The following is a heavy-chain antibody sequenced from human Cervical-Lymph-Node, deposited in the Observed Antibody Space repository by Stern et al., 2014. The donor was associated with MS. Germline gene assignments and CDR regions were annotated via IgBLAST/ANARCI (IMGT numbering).Heavy chain of an antibody. V-gene: IGHV4-4*02. CDR3: ATVSGYYYPYYFDY. J-gene: IGHJ4*02. D-gene: IGHD3-22*01. CDR2: IYHSGST. CDR1: GGSISSSNW. Sequence: QLQLQESGPGLVKPSGTLSLTCAVSGGSISSSNWWSWVRQPPGKGLEWIGEIYHSGSTHYNPSLKSRVPISVDKSKNQFPLKLSSVTAADTAVYYCATVSGYYYPYYFDYWGQGTLVTVSS.